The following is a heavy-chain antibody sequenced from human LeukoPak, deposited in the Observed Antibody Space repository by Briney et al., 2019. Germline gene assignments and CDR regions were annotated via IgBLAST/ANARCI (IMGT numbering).Heavy chain of an antibody. J-gene: IGHJ4*02. D-gene: IGHD6-13*01. Sequence: GVSLRLSCAASGFTFSRSWRVWVRQAPGKGLEGVANIKEDGSQRNYVDSVKGRFTISRDNAMTSVFLQMISLRAEDTAVYYCARDRGYNSFDYWGQGTLVTVSS. V-gene: IGHV3-7*01. CDR2: IKEDGSQR. CDR3: ARDRGYNSFDY. CDR1: GFTFSRSW.